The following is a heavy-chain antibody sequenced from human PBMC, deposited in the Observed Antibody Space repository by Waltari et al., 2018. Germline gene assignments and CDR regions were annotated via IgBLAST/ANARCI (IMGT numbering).Heavy chain of an antibody. Sequence: QVQLVESGGGVVQPGRSLRLSCAASGFVFSTSAMHWVRQAPGKGLEWVAVLSYDGSNKYYTDSLKGRFTISRDNSKNTMYLQMDSLRTDDTAVYYCARENRQWLAPEPYYFDYWGRGTLVTVTS. CDR1: GFVFSTSA. CDR2: LSYDGSNK. J-gene: IGHJ4*02. V-gene: IGHV3-30*10. D-gene: IGHD6-19*01. CDR3: ARENRQWLAPEPYYFDY.